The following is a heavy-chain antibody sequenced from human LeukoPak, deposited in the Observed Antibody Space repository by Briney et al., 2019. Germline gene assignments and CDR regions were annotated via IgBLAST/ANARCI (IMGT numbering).Heavy chain of an antibody. J-gene: IGHJ4*02. V-gene: IGHV1-46*01. CDR1: GYTFTGYF. D-gene: IGHD4-17*01. CDR2: INPSGGST. Sequence: ASGKVSCKASGYTFTGYFMHWVRQAPGQGLEWMGIINPSGGSTRYAQKFQGRVTMTRDTSTSTVYMYLSSLRSEDTAVYYCARDSADYGDYDYWGQGTLVTVSS. CDR3: ARDSADYGDYDY.